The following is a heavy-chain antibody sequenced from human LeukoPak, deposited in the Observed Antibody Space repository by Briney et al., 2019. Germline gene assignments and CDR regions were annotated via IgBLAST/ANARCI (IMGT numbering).Heavy chain of an antibody. CDR2: ISAYNGNT. CDR1: GYTFTSYG. Sequence: ASVKVSCKASGYTFTSYGISWVRQAPGQGLEWMGWISAYNGNTNYAQKLPGRVTMTTDTSTSTAYMELRSLRSDDTAVYYCARVKITFGGVIDLFDYWGQGTLVTVSS. J-gene: IGHJ4*02. V-gene: IGHV1-18*04. CDR3: ARVKITFGGVIDLFDY. D-gene: IGHD3-16*02.